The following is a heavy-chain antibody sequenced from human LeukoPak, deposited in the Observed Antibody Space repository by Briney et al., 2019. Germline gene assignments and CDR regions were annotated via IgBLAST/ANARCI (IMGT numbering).Heavy chain of an antibody. V-gene: IGHV3-21*01. CDR2: ISSSSSYI. J-gene: IGHJ4*02. CDR1: GFTFSSYS. D-gene: IGHD3-3*01. CDR3: ARGPPYYDFWSGREYYFDY. Sequence: GGSLRLSCAASGFTFSSYSMNWVRQAPGKGPEWVSSISSSSSYIYYADSVKGRFTISRDNAKNSLYLQMNSLRAEDTAVYYCARGPPYYDFWSGREYYFDYWGQGTLVTVSS.